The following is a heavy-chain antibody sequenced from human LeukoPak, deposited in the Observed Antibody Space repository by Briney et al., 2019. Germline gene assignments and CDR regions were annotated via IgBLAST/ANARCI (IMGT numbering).Heavy chain of an antibody. CDR1: GFTFSTCA. D-gene: IGHD2-8*01. Sequence: GGSLRLSCAASGFTFSTCAMHWVRQAPGKGLEYVAAISGNGDSTYYANSVKGRFTISRDNSKNTLYLQMGSLRPEDMAVYYCAREVYAGNWFDPWDQGTLVTVSS. V-gene: IGHV3-64*01. CDR2: ISGNGDST. CDR3: AREVYAGNWFDP. J-gene: IGHJ5*02.